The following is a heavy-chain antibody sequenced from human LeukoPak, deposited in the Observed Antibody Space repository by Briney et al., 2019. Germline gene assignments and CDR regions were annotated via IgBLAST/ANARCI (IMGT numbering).Heavy chain of an antibody. CDR3: AGSPEINWFDP. CDR2: IYHSGST. Sequence: PLQTLSLTCAVSGGSISSGGYSWSWIRQPPGKGLEWIGYIYHSGSTYYNPSLKSRVTISVDRSKNQFSLKLSSVTAADTAVYYCAGSPEINWFDPWGQGTLVTVSS. V-gene: IGHV4-30-2*01. CDR1: GGSISSGGYS. J-gene: IGHJ5*02.